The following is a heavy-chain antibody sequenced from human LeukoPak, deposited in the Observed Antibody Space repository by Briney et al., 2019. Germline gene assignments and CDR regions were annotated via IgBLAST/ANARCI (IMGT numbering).Heavy chain of an antibody. D-gene: IGHD3-16*01. CDR3: ARSDVSDYYYGMDV. J-gene: IGHJ6*02. CDR1: GFTFSSYG. V-gene: IGHV3-33*01. Sequence: PGRSLRLSCAASGFTFSSYGMHWVRQAPGKGLEWVAVIWYDGSNKYYADSVKSRFTISRDNSKNTLYLQMNSLRAEDTAVYYCARSDVSDYYYGMDVWGQGTTVTVSS. CDR2: IWYDGSNK.